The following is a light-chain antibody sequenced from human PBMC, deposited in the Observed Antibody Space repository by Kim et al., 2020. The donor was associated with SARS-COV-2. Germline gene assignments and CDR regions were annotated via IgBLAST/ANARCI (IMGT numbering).Light chain of an antibody. V-gene: IGLV3-19*01. CDR1: SLRSYY. J-gene: IGLJ3*02. Sequence: LGQTVRIKGQGDSLRSYYASWYQQKPGQAPVLVIYGKNNRPSGIPDRFSGSSSGNTASLTITGAQAEDEADYYCNSRDSSGNHLWVFGGGTKLTVL. CDR2: GKN. CDR3: NSRDSSGNHLWV.